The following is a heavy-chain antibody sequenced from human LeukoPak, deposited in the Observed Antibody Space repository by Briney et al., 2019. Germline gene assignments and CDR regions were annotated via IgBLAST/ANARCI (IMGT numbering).Heavy chain of an antibody. V-gene: IGHV3-74*01. CDR3: ARPPYSSSYFYGLDV. D-gene: IGHD6-13*01. CDR2: ISTDGSST. Sequence: PGGSLRLSCAASGYYFSRYWMHWVRQAPGEGLVWVSRISTDGSSTTYADSVKGRFTISRDNAKNTLYLQMNSLRAEDTAVYYCARPPYSSSYFYGLDVWGQGTTATVSS. CDR1: GYYFSRYW. J-gene: IGHJ6*02.